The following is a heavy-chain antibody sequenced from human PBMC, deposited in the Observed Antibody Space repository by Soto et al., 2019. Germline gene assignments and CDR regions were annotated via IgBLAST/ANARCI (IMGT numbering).Heavy chain of an antibody. CDR1: GGTFSSYA. D-gene: IGHD2-21*02. CDR3: ARDGSYCGGDCYSVNEYFQH. CDR2: IIPIFGTA. V-gene: IGHV1-69*12. Sequence: QVQLVQSGAEVKKPGSSVKVSCKASGGTFSSYAISWVRQAPRHGLEWMGGIIPIFGTANYAQKFQGRVTITADESTSTAYMELSSLRSEDTAVYYCARDGSYCGGDCYSVNEYFQHWGQGTLVTVSS. J-gene: IGHJ1*01.